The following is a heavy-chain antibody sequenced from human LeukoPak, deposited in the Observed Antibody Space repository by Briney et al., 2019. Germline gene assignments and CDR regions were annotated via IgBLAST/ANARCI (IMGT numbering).Heavy chain of an antibody. CDR2: ISAYNGNT. J-gene: IGHJ3*02. Sequence: ASVKVSCKASGYTFTSYGISWVRQAPGQGLEWMGWISAYNGNTNYAQKLQGRVTMTTDTSTSTAYMELRSLRSDDTAVYFCTRLGSHSPPSTGGNAFDIWGQGTMVTVSS. V-gene: IGHV1-18*01. D-gene: IGHD3-16*01. CDR1: GYTFTSYG. CDR3: TRLGSHSPPSTGGNAFDI.